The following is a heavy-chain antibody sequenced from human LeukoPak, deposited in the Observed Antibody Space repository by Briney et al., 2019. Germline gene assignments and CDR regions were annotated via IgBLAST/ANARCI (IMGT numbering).Heavy chain of an antibody. CDR1: GGSFSGYY. CDR2: INHSGST. Sequence: PSETLSLTCAVYGGSFSGYYWSWIRQPPGKGLEWIGEINHSGSTNYNPSLKSRVTISVDTSKNQFSLKLSSVTAADTAVYYCARGPSAGYSSGWYYFDYWGQGTLVTVSS. J-gene: IGHJ4*02. V-gene: IGHV4-34*01. CDR3: ARGPSAGYSSGWYYFDY. D-gene: IGHD6-19*01.